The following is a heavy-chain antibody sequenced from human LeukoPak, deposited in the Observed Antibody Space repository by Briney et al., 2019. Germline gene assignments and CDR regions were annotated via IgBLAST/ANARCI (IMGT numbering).Heavy chain of an antibody. V-gene: IGHV4-59*01. D-gene: IGHD1-26*01. CDR3: ARGANSGSYRNWFDP. CDR2: IYYSGST. J-gene: IGHJ5*02. CDR1: GGSISSNY. Sequence: SETLSLTCTVSGGSISSNYWSWIRQPPGKGLEWIGYIYYSGSTNYNPSLKSRVTIPVDTSKNQFSLRLNSVTAADTAVYYCARGANSGSYRNWFDPWGQGTLVTVSS.